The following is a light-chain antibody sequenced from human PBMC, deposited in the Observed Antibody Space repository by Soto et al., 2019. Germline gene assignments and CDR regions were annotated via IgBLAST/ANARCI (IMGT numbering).Light chain of an antibody. J-gene: IGKJ1*01. CDR3: QQYNSYPT. CDR2: KAS. V-gene: IGKV1-5*03. CDR1: QSISSW. Sequence: DIQMTQSPSTLSASVGDRVTITCRASQSISSWLAWYQQKPGKAPKLLIYKASSLESGVPSRFSGSGSGTEFTLTISSLQPDDVAIYYCQQYNSYPTFGQGTKVEIK.